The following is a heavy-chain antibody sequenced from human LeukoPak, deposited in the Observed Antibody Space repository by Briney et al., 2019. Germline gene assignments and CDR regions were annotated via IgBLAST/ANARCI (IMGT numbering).Heavy chain of an antibody. CDR1: RFSVSDIY. J-gene: IGHJ4*02. CDR3: ARDTFYDFWSGYYSGGLDY. D-gene: IGHD3-3*01. CDR2: IYSGDRT. V-gene: IGHV3-66*01. Sequence: SGGALRLSCVASRFSVSDIYMNWVRQAPGKGLEWLSVIYSGDRTYYADSVKDRFTISRDNAKNSLYLQMNSLRAEDTAVYYCARDTFYDFWSGYYSGGLDYWGQGTLVTVSS.